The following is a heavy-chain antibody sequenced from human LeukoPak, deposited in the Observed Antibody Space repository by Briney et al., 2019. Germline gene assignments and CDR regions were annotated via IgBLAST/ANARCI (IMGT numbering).Heavy chain of an antibody. D-gene: IGHD2-21*02. Sequence: SETLSLTCAVSGGSISSGGYSYNWIRQPPGRGLEWIGYIYNSGSTSYNPSLKSRVTMSVDTSKNQFSLKLSFVTAADTAVYYCARGWGPAYCGGDCHRHFDYWGQGALVTVSS. V-gene: IGHV4-30-4*07. CDR3: ARGWGPAYCGGDCHRHFDY. CDR1: GGSISSGGYS. CDR2: IYNSGST. J-gene: IGHJ4*02.